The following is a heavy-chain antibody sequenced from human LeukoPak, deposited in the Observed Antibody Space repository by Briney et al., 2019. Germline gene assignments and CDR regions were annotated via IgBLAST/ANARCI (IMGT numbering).Heavy chain of an antibody. V-gene: IGHV4-38-2*02. J-gene: IGHJ3*02. Sequence: SETLSLTCTVSGFSISSGYYWAWIRQPPGKGLEWIGSIYHSGNTYYNPSHKSRVIISVDTSKNLFSLKLTSVTVADTAVYYCAREAASSGSYLFGGRAFDIWGQGTMSTVSS. CDR2: IYHSGNT. CDR1: GFSISSGYY. CDR3: AREAASSGSYLFGGRAFDI. D-gene: IGHD1-26*01.